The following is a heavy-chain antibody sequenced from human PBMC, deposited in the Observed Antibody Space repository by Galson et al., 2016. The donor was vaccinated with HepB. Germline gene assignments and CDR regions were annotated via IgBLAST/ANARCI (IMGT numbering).Heavy chain of an antibody. CDR2: INSHNGNT. CDR1: AYTFTSSG. D-gene: IGHD6-19*01. CDR3: ARMGAVAGLQVTYYYFYGLDV. Sequence: QSGAEVKKPGESLKISCKASAYTFTSSGITWVRQAPGQGLEWMGWINSHNGNTNYAQILRGRVTLTTDTTTSTAYMELRNLKSDDTAVYYCARMGAVAGLQVTYYYFYGLDVWGQGTTVTVSS. J-gene: IGHJ6*02. V-gene: IGHV1-18*04.